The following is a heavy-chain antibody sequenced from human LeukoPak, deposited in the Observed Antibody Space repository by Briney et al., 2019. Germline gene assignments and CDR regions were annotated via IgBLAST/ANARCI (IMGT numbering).Heavy chain of an antibody. Sequence: GGSLRLSCAASGFTFDEYTMHWVRQAPGKGLEWVSLSWDGGSTYYADSVKGRFTISRDNSKNSLYLQMNSLRTEDTALYYCAKDRNYCSSTNCYVFDYWGQGTLVTVSS. J-gene: IGHJ4*02. D-gene: IGHD2-2*01. V-gene: IGHV3-43*01. CDR3: AKDRNYCSSTNCYVFDY. CDR1: GFTFDEYT. CDR2: SWDGGST.